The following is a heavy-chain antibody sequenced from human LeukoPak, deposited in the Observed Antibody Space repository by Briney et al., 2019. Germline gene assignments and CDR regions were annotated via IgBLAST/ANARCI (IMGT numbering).Heavy chain of an antibody. CDR3: ARAGTKQSLGYYYYGMDV. CDR2: IWYDGSNK. CDR1: GFTFSSYG. V-gene: IGHV3-33*01. D-gene: IGHD3-10*01. Sequence: PGRSLRLSCAAPGFTFSSYGMHWVRQAPGKGLEWVAVIWYDGSNKYYADSVKGRFTISRDNSKNTLYLQMNSLRAEDTAVYYCARAGTKQSLGYYYYGMDVWGQGTTVTVSS. J-gene: IGHJ6*02.